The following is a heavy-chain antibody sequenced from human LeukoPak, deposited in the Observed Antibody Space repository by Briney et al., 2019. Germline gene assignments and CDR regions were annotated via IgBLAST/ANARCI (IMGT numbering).Heavy chain of an antibody. Sequence: TPSETLSLTCTVSGGSISSSSYYWGWIRQPPGKGLEWIGSIYYSGSSYYNPSLKSRVTISVDTSKNQFSLKLSSVTAADTAVYYCARVNGIAAAGTGWFDPWGQGTLVTVSS. J-gene: IGHJ5*02. D-gene: IGHD6-13*01. CDR3: ARVNGIAAAGTGWFDP. CDR1: GGSISSSSYY. CDR2: IYYSGSS. V-gene: IGHV4-39*07.